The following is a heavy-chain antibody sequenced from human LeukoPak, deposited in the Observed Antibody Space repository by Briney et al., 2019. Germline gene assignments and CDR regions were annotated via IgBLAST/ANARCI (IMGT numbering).Heavy chain of an antibody. J-gene: IGHJ4*02. CDR1: GFTFSSYW. Sequence: GGSLRLSCAASGFTFSSYWMHWVRQAPGKGLVWVSRINSDGSSTSYADSVKGRFTISRDNAKNTLYLQMNSLRAEDTAMFYCTRDLAWELPFDYWGQGTLVTVSS. CDR2: INSDGSST. V-gene: IGHV3-74*01. D-gene: IGHD1-26*01. CDR3: TRDLAWELPFDY.